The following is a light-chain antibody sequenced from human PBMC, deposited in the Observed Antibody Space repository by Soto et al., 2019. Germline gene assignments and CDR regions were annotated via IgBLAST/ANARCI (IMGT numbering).Light chain of an antibody. CDR1: QSVSSN. CDR3: QHYNNWPRT. CDR2: GAS. J-gene: IGKJ1*01. V-gene: IGKV3-15*01. Sequence: EIVMTQSPATLSVSPGERATLSCRARQSVSSNLAWYQQKPGPAPRLLIYGASTRATGIPARFSGSGSGTEFTLTISSLQSEDFAVYYCQHYNNWPRTFGQGTKVEIK.